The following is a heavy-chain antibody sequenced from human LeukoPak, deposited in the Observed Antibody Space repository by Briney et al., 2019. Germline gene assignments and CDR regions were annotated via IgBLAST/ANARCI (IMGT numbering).Heavy chain of an antibody. J-gene: IGHJ4*02. D-gene: IGHD4-17*01. CDR3: VRDRSRTTVTRFDF. CDR1: RFSLSNFW. Sequence: GGSLTLSCVASRFSLSNFWLIWVRQAPGKGLEWVANINEDGSEKNYVDSVKGRFIISRDNAKNSLFLQMNSLRADDTAVYYCVRDRSRTTVTRFDFWGQGILVSVSS. V-gene: IGHV3-7*01. CDR2: INEDGSEK.